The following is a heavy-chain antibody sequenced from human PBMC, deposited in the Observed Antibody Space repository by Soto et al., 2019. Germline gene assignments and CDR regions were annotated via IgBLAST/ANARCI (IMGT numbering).Heavy chain of an antibody. J-gene: IGHJ4*02. CDR1: GGSISSGGYS. CDR2: IYHSGST. Sequence: QLQLQESGSGLVKPSQTLSLTCAVSGGSISSGGYSWSWIRQPPGKGLEWIGYIYHSGSTYYNPSLKSRVTISVDRSKNQFSLKLSSETAADTAVYYCARVKGKYYYDSSGYYYFDYWGQGTLVTVSS. D-gene: IGHD3-22*01. V-gene: IGHV4-30-2*01. CDR3: ARVKGKYYYDSSGYYYFDY.